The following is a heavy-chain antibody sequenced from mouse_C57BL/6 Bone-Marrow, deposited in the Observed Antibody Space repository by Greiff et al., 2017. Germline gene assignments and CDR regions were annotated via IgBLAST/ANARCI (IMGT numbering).Heavy chain of an antibody. J-gene: IGHJ3*01. Sequence: EVHLVESGGGLVKPGGSVKLSCAASGFTFSSYAMSWVRQSPEKRLEWVATISDGGSYTYYPDNVKGRFTISRDNAKNNLYLQMSHLKSEDTAMYYCARVYDYSWFAYWGQGTLVTVSA. D-gene: IGHD2-4*01. CDR2: ISDGGSYT. CDR3: ARVYDYSWFAY. CDR1: GFTFSSYA. V-gene: IGHV5-4*01.